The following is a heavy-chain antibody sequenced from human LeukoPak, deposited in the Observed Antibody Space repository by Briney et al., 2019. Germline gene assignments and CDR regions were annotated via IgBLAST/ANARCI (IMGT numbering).Heavy chain of an antibody. D-gene: IGHD6-19*01. CDR3: ARDSSGWYVAALAPAPCDY. V-gene: IGHV3-7*01. CDR1: GFTFSSYW. CDR2: IKQDGSEK. Sequence: PGGSLRLSCAASGFTFSSYWMSWVRQPPGKGLEWVANIKQDGSEKYYVDSVKGRFTISRDNAKNSLYLQMNSLRAEDTAVYYCARDSSGWYVAALAPAPCDYWGQGTLVTVSS. J-gene: IGHJ4*02.